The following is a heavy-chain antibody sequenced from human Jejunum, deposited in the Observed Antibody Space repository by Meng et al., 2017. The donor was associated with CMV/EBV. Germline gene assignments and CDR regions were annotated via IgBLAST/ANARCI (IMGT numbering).Heavy chain of an antibody. V-gene: IGHV3-11*01. CDR1: GFTFSGYY. CDR2: INGPATAV. J-gene: IGHJ5*02. CDR3: ARDPRNKGLDP. Sequence: LSCAASGFTFSGYYMIWVRQAPGKGLEWISHINGPATAVYYANSVEGRFTISRDNAQNSLYLQMDSLRVEDSAVYYCARDPRNKGLDPWGQGTLVTVSS.